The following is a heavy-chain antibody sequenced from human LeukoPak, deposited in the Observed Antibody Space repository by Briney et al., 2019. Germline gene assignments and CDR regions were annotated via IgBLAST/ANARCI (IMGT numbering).Heavy chain of an antibody. CDR2: INWNGGST. CDR1: GFTFDDYG. D-gene: IGHD3-10*01. V-gene: IGHV3-20*04. J-gene: IGHJ4*02. Sequence: GGSLRLSCAASGFTFDDYGMSWVRQAPGKGLEWVSGINWNGGSTGYADSVKGRFTISRDNAKNSLYLQMNSLRAEDTALYYCARVSPPPGSGSYYFDGGLDYWGQGTLVTVSS. CDR3: ARVSPPPGSGSYYFDGGLDY.